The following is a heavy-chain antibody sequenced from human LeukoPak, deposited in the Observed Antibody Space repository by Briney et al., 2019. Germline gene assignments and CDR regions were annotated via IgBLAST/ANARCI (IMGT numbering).Heavy chain of an antibody. D-gene: IGHD3-22*01. J-gene: IGHJ4*02. CDR3: ARGGYYYDSSGFPEDY. CDR1: GYTFTSYG. V-gene: IGHV1-18*01. CDR2: ISAYNGNT. Sequence: ASVKVSCKASGYTFTSYGISWVRQAPGQGLEWMGWISAYNGNTNYAQKLQGRVTMTTDTSTSTAYMKLRSLRSDDTAVYYCARGGYYYDSSGFPEDYWGQGTLVTVSS.